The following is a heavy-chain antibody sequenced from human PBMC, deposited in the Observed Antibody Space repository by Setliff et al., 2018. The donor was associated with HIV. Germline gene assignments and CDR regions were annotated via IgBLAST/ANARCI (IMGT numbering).Heavy chain of an antibody. Sequence: ASVKVSCKASGGTFSSYVISWVRQAPGQGLEWMGWINAGNGNTKYSQKFQGRVTITRDTSASTAYMELSSLRSEDTAVYYCASDYYGSGSYGYFDYWGQGTLVTV. CDR1: GGTFSSYV. J-gene: IGHJ4*02. CDR2: INAGNGNT. D-gene: IGHD3-10*01. CDR3: ASDYYGSGSYGYFDY. V-gene: IGHV1-3*01.